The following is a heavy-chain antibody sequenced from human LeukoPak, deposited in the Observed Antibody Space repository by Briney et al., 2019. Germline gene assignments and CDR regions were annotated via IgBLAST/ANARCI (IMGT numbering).Heavy chain of an antibody. Sequence: PSETLSLTCTVSGGSISSYYWSWIRQPAGKELMWIGRIYTSGSTNYSPSLKSRVTMSVDTSKNHFSLKLTSVTPADTAVYYCARVYSSSSGRDAFDIWGQGTMVTVSS. V-gene: IGHV4-4*07. CDR1: GGSISSYY. CDR3: ARVYSSSSGRDAFDI. D-gene: IGHD6-6*01. J-gene: IGHJ3*02. CDR2: IYTSGST.